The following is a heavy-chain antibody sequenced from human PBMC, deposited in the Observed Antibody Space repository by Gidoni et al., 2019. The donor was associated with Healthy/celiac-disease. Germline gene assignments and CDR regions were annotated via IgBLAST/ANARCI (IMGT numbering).Heavy chain of an antibody. CDR3: TRDYWHEWFGEPHDY. D-gene: IGHD3-10*01. J-gene: IGHJ4*02. Sequence: EVQLVESGGGLVQPGRSLRLSCTASGFPFGDYAMRWFRQAPGKGLAWVGFIRSKAYGGTTAYAASVKGRFTISRDDSKRIAYLQMNSLKTEDTAVYYCTRDYWHEWFGEPHDYWGQGTLVTVSS. CDR1: GFPFGDYA. V-gene: IGHV3-49*03. CDR2: IRSKAYGGTT.